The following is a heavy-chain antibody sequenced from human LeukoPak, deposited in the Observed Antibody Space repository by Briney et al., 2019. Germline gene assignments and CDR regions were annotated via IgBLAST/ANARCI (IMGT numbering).Heavy chain of an antibody. Sequence: PGGSLRLSCVASGFTFSSYNMNWVRQAPGRGLEWVSYISISSDTIYYADSVKGRFTISRENAKNSMYLQMNSLRVGDTAVYYCAREGEAGTGAYDIWGQGTMVTVSS. CDR2: ISISSDTI. CDR3: AREGEAGTGAYDI. J-gene: IGHJ3*02. V-gene: IGHV3-48*01. D-gene: IGHD6-19*01. CDR1: GFTFSSYN.